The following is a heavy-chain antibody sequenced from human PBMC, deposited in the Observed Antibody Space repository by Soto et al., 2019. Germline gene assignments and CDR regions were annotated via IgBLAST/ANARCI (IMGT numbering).Heavy chain of an antibody. CDR2: ISAYNGNT. V-gene: IGHV1-18*01. CDR1: GYTFTSYG. D-gene: IGHD1-20*01. Sequence: QVQLVQSGAEVKKPGASVKVSCKASGYTFTSYGISWVRQAPGQGLEWMGSISAYNGNTNYAQKLQGRVTMTTDTATSTAYMELRSLSSDNTAVYYCARVDNWNARGWFDPWGQGTLVTVSS. CDR3: ARVDNWNARGWFDP. J-gene: IGHJ5*02.